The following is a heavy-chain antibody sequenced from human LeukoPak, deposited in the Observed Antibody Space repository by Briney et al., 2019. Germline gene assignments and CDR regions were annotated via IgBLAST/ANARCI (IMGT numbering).Heavy chain of an antibody. Sequence: SQTLSLTCTVSGGSISSGSYYWSWIRQPAGKGLEWIGRIYTSGSTNYNPSLKSRVTISVDTSKNQFSLKLSSVTAADTAVYYWAREWAYYDPSDWFDPWGQGTLVPVSS. J-gene: IGHJ5*02. V-gene: IGHV4-61*02. CDR3: AREWAYYDPSDWFDP. CDR2: IYTSGST. D-gene: IGHD3-3*01. CDR1: GGSISSGSYY.